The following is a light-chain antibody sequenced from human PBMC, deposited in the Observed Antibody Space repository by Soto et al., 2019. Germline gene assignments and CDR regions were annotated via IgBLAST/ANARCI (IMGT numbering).Light chain of an antibody. CDR3: SSYTPGSTL. Sequence: QSVLTQPVSVSGSPGQWIAISCTGTSSDIGGYNYVSWYQQHPGKAPKLILYDVGTRPSGVSDRFSGSKSGNTASLTISGLQAEDEADYYCSSYTPGSTLFVTGTRSPS. V-gene: IGLV2-14*01. J-gene: IGLJ1*01. CDR1: SSDIGGYNY. CDR2: DVG.